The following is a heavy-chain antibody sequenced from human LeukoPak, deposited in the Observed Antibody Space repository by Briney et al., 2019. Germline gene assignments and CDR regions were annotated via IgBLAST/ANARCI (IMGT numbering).Heavy chain of an antibody. J-gene: IGHJ4*02. V-gene: IGHV4-34*01. CDR3: ARVAMGDGYSRSAFDY. CDR2: INHSGNT. D-gene: IGHD5-24*01. Sequence: PSETLSLTCAVYGGSFSDYYWSWIRQPPGVGLEWIGEINHSGNTNYNPSLKSRVTISVDTSKNQLSLKVRSVTAADTAVYYCARVAMGDGYSRSAFDYWGQGTLVTVSS. CDR1: GGSFSDYY.